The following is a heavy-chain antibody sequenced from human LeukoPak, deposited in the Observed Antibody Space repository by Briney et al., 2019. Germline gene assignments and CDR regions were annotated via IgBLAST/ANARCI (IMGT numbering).Heavy chain of an antibody. CDR3: ASLGRTIFGVVTDPLRGWFDP. CDR2: ISYDGSNK. V-gene: IGHV3-30-3*01. D-gene: IGHD3-3*01. Sequence: QPGGSLRLSCAASGFTFSSYAMHWVRQAPGKGLEWVAVISYDGSNKYYADSVKGRFTISRDNSKNTLYLQMNSLRAEDTAVYYCASLGRTIFGVVTDPLRGWFDPWGQGTLVTVSS. CDR1: GFTFSSYA. J-gene: IGHJ5*02.